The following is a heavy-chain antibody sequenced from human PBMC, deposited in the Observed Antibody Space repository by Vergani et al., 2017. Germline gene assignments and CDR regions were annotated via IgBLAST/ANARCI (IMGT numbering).Heavy chain of an antibody. V-gene: IGHV3-33*01. Sequence: QVQLVESGGGVVQPGRSLRLSCAASGFRFSSYGMNWVRQAPGKGLEWVAVIWYDGSNKYYADSVKGRFTISRDNSQNTVNLQMNSLRVDDTAVYYCARVMEQLATYYYYMDVWGKXP. CDR1: GFRFSSYG. D-gene: IGHD6-6*01. CDR3: ARVMEQLATYYYYMDV. J-gene: IGHJ6*03. CDR2: IWYDGSNK.